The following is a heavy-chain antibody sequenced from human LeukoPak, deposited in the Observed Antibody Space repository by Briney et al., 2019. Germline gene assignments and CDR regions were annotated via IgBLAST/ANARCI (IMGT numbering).Heavy chain of an antibody. Sequence: GGSLRLSCAASGFTFSSYAMSWVRQAPGKGLEWVSAISGSGGSTYYADSVKGRFTISRDNSKNTLYLQMNSLRAEDTAVYYCAKISGVLVPVPAANNWFDPWGQGTLVTVSS. D-gene: IGHD2-2*01. J-gene: IGHJ5*02. V-gene: IGHV3-23*01. CDR1: GFTFSSYA. CDR3: AKISGVLVPVPAANNWFDP. CDR2: ISGSGGST.